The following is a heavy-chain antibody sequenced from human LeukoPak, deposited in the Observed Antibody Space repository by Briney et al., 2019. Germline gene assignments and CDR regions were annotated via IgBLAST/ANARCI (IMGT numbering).Heavy chain of an antibody. D-gene: IGHD4-23*01. CDR3: ARPDYGGNRGSFDI. CDR1: GYTFTSYG. V-gene: IGHV1-18*01. Sequence: ASVKVSCKASGYTFTSYGISWVRQAPGQGLEWMGWISAYNGNTNYTQKLQGRVTMTTDTSTSTAYMELRSLRSDDTAVYYCARPDYGGNRGSFDIWGQGTMVTVSS. J-gene: IGHJ3*02. CDR2: ISAYNGNT.